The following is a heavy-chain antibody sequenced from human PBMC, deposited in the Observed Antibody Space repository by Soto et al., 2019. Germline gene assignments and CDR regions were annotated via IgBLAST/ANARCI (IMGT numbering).Heavy chain of an antibody. D-gene: IGHD3-16*01. CDR2: IYYSGIT. V-gene: IGHV4-59*01. CDR1: GGSISSYY. J-gene: IGHJ5*02. CDR3: ANGGTRFDP. Sequence: PSETLSLTCTVSGGSISSYYWSWIRQPPGKGVEWIGYIYYSGITNYNPSLKSRVTMSLDTSKNQFSLKLTSVTAADTAMYYCANGGTRFDPWGQGTLVTVS.